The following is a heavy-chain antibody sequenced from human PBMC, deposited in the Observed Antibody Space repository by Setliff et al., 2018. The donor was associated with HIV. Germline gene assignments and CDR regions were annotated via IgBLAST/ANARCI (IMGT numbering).Heavy chain of an antibody. CDR1: GYTFTSYA. V-gene: IGHV7-4-1*02. CDR2: INTNTGNP. J-gene: IGHJ5*02. D-gene: IGHD2-15*01. Sequence: ASVKVSCKASGYTFTSYAMNWVRQAPGQGLEWMGWINTNTGNPTYAQGFTGRFVFSLDTSVSTAYLQISSLKAEDTAVYYCARGYCGGGICYSPNWLDPWGQGTLVTVSS. CDR3: ARGYCGGGICYSPNWLDP.